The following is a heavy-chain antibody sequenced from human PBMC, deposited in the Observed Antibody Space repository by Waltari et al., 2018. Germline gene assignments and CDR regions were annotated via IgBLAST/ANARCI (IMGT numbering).Heavy chain of an antibody. CDR3: ARDYCDRTNCHGMDV. D-gene: IGHD3-22*01. Sequence: QVQLVESGGGVVQPGRSLRLSCAAYEFTFSSYAMHWVSQAPGKGLEWVAVISYNERNIYYVDSVKGRFAISRDNSKKMLYLQMNSLRAEDTAVYYCARDYCDRTNCHGMDVWGQGTTVTVSS. J-gene: IGHJ6*02. CDR2: ISYNERNI. V-gene: IGHV3-30*09. CDR1: EFTFSSYA.